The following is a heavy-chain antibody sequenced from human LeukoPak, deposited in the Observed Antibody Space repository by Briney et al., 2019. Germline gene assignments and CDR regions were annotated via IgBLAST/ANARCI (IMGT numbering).Heavy chain of an antibody. Sequence: SETLSLTCTVSGASFSSYYWSWLRQPPGKGLEWIAYIFYNGNTKYNPSLKSRVTISVDTSKTQFSLKVTSVTAADTAVYYCARAPRDRGYCGATSCFEYMDVWGRGTTVTIS. V-gene: IGHV4-59*01. CDR1: GASFSSYY. CDR2: IFYNGNT. J-gene: IGHJ6*03. CDR3: ARAPRDRGYCGATSCFEYMDV. D-gene: IGHD2-2*01.